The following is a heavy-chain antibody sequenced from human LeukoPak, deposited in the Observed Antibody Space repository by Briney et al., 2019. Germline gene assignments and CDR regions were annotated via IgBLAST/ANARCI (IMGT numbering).Heavy chain of an antibody. CDR1: GVTFSSYA. Sequence: GRSLRLSCAASGVTFSSYAMHWVRQAPGKGLEWVAVISFDGSNKYYAESVKGRFTISRDNSKNTLYLQMNSLRAEDTAVYYCARDREDGSYNVRFDYWGQGILVTVSS. J-gene: IGHJ4*02. V-gene: IGHV3-30-3*01. D-gene: IGHD1-26*01. CDR2: ISFDGSNK. CDR3: ARDREDGSYNVRFDY.